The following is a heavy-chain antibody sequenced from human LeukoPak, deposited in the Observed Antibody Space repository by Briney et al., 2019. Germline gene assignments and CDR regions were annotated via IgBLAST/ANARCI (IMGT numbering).Heavy chain of an antibody. CDR1: GDTFSNYA. CDR3: ARGSTVTTFYYYYMDV. D-gene: IGHD4-11*01. J-gene: IGHJ6*03. CDR2: IIPIFGTA. Sequence: ASVKVSCKASGDTFSNYAISWVRQAPGQGLEWMGGIIPIFGTAKYAQKFQGRVTITRNTSISTAYMELSSLRSEDTAVYYCARGSTVTTFYYYYMDVWGKGATVTVSS. V-gene: IGHV1-69*05.